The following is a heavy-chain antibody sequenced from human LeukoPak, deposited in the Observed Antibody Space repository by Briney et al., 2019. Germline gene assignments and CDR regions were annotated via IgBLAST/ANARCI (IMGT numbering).Heavy chain of an antibody. Sequence: PSQTLSLTCTVSGGSVSSGGYYWNWIRQHPGKGPEWIGYIFYSGSTHYNLSLKRRVTLSLDTSKNQFSLKLSSVTAADTAVYYCARAPSGYYFLDAFDIWGQGTMVTVSS. D-gene: IGHD3-22*01. CDR2: IFYSGST. J-gene: IGHJ3*02. CDR1: GGSVSSGGYY. V-gene: IGHV4-31*03. CDR3: ARAPSGYYFLDAFDI.